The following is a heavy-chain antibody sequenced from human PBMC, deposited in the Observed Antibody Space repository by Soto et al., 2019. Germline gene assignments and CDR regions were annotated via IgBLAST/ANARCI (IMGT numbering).Heavy chain of an antibody. V-gene: IGHV1-2*02. CDR2: INPNSGGT. CDR3: ARSSYYDSSGYYLADAFDI. D-gene: IGHD3-22*01. Sequence: ASVKVSCKASGYTFTSYGISWVRQAPGQGLEWMGWINPNSGGTNYAQKFQGRVTMTRDTSISTDYMELSRLRSDDTAVYYCARSSYYDSSGYYLADAFDIWGQGTMVTVSS. CDR1: GYTFTSYG. J-gene: IGHJ3*02.